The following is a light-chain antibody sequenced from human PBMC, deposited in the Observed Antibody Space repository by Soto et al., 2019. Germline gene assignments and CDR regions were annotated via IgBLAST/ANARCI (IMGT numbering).Light chain of an antibody. V-gene: IGKV1-39*01. J-gene: IGKJ4*01. CDR3: QQSYSTLGLT. Sequence: QMTQSPSSLSASVGDRVTITCRASQSITSYLNWYQQKPGKAPKLLIYAASSLQSGVPSRFSGSGSGTDFTLTISSLQPEDFATYYCQQSYSTLGLTFGGGTKVEIK. CDR1: QSITSY. CDR2: AAS.